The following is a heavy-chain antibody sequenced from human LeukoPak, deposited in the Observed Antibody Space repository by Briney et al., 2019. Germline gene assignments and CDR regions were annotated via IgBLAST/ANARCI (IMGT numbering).Heavy chain of an antibody. CDR3: GKDRSAYYYGMDV. CDR1: GFTFDDYA. Sequence: HPGRSLRLSCAASGFTFDDYAMHWVRHAPGKGLEWVAGISWNSGNIGYADSVEGRFTISRDNAKNSLYLQMNSLRGEDTALYYCGKDRSAYYYGMDVWGQGTTVTVS. J-gene: IGHJ6*02. CDR2: ISWNSGNI. V-gene: IGHV3-9*01.